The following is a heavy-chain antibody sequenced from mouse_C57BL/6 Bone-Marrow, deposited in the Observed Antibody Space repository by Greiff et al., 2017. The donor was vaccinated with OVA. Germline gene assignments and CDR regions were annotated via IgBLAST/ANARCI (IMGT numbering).Heavy chain of an antibody. CDR3: ARGELSYWYFDV. CDR1: GYTFTSYW. V-gene: IGHV1-64*01. J-gene: IGHJ1*03. CDR2: IHPNSGST. Sequence: VQLQQPGAELVQPGASVKLSCKASGYTFTSYWMHWVKQRPGQGLEWIGMIHPNSGSTNYNEKFKSKATLTVDKSSSTAYMQLSSLTSEDSAVYYCARGELSYWYFDVWGTGTTVTVSS.